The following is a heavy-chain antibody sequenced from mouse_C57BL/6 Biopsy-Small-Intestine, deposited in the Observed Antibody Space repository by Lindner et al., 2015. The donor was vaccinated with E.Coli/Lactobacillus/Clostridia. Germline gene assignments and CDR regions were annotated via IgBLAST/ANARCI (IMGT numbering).Heavy chain of an antibody. D-gene: IGHD5-1-1*01. CDR3: ARSWSTNKYGSTRDNDY. CDR2: INGGNGDT. V-gene: IGHV1-53*01. CDR1: GYTFTSYA. J-gene: IGHJ4*01. Sequence: SVKVSCKASGYTFTSYAMHWVRQAPGQRLEWMGWINGGNGDTKYSQKFQGRVTITRDTSASTGYMELSGLRSEDTAVYYCARSWSTNKYGSTRDNDYWGQGTLVTVSS.